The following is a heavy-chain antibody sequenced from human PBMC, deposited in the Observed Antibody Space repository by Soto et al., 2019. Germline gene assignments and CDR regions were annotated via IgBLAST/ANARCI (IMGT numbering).Heavy chain of an antibody. CDR3: TRDLGYYDSSGYFDY. Sequence: QVQLVESGGGLVKPGGSLRLSCAASGFTFSDHYMSWIRQAPGKGLEWVSYISSSGDIIYYADSVKGRFTISRDNAKNSLYLQMNSLRAEDTAVYYCTRDLGYYDSSGYFDYWGQGTLVTVSS. V-gene: IGHV3-11*01. CDR1: GFTFSDHY. J-gene: IGHJ4*02. D-gene: IGHD3-22*01. CDR2: ISSSGDII.